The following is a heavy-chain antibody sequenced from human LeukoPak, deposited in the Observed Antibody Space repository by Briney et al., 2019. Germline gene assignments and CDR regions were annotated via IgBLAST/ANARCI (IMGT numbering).Heavy chain of an antibody. Sequence: ASVKVSCKASGYTFTSYGISWVRQAPGQGLEWMGRLNPKSGGTDYAQNFQGRVTMTRDTSISTAYMELSSLTSDDTAVYYCGRACSGNSCYSDNWVDPWGQGTQVTVSS. CDR1: GYTFTSYG. D-gene: IGHD2-15*01. J-gene: IGHJ5*02. CDR2: LNPKSGGT. V-gene: IGHV1-2*06. CDR3: GRACSGNSCYSDNWVDP.